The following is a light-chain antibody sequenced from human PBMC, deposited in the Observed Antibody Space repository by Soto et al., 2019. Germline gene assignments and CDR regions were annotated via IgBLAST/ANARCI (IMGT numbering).Light chain of an antibody. V-gene: IGLV2-14*01. CDR2: DVS. J-gene: IGLJ1*01. CDR3: SSYTTTSQNV. CDR1: SSDIGAYNY. Sequence: QSALTQPASVSGSPGQSITISCTGTSSDIGAYNYVSWFQHHPGKAPKLIIHDVSNRPSGVSSRFSGSKSGNTASLTISGLQAEDEADYHCSSYTTTSQNVFGTGTKLTVL.